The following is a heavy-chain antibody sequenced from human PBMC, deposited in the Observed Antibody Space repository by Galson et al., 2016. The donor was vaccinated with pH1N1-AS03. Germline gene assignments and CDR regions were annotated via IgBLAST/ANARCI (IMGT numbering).Heavy chain of an antibody. J-gene: IGHJ4*02. V-gene: IGHV3-7*01. CDR2: IKVDGSEK. D-gene: IGHD3-3*02. Sequence: SLRLSCAASGFTFSSYWMSWVRQAPGKGLEWVANIKVDGSEKYYVDSVKGRFIISRDNTKNSLYLQVNSLRAEDTAVYYCARKRPTYLAYWGQGTLVTVSS. CDR1: GFTFSSYW. CDR3: ARKRPTYLAY.